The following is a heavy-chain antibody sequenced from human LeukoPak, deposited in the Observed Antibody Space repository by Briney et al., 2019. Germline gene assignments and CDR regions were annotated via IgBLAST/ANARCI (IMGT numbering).Heavy chain of an antibody. V-gene: IGHV3-23*01. J-gene: IGHJ4*02. Sequence: GGSLRLSCAASGFTFSSYAMSWVRQAPGKGLEWVSAISGSGGSTYYADSVKGRFTISRDNSKNTLYLQMNSLRAEDTAVYYCAKDGPQGRRVVPAAIAFDYWGQGTLVTVSS. CDR3: AKDGPQGRRVVPAAIAFDY. CDR2: ISGSGGST. D-gene: IGHD2-2*01. CDR1: GFTFSSYA.